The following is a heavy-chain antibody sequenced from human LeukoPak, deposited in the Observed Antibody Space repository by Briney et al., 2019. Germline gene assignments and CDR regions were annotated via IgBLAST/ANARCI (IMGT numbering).Heavy chain of an antibody. J-gene: IGHJ1*01. CDR1: GYTFTSYG. CDR2: ISAYNGNT. D-gene: IGHD3-22*01. CDR3: ARDLANYYDSSGLPRFQH. V-gene: IGHV1-18*01. Sequence: ASVKVSCTASGYTFTSYGISWVRQAPGQGLEWMGWISAYNGNTNYAQKLQGRVTMTTDTSTSTAYMELRSLRSDDTAVYYCARDLANYYDSSGLPRFQHWGQGTLVTVSS.